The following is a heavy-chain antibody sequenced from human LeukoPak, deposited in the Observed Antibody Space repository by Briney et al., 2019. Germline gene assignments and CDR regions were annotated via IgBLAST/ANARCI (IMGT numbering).Heavy chain of an antibody. CDR1: GFGFSRFA. CDR3: AKDHEDYGSSYFCAFDV. Sequence: PGGSLRLSCVGSGFGFSRFAMTWVRQAPGKGLEWVSGISGGGSSTYYADSAKGRFSISRDNSKNTVYLQMSSLRAEDTAVYYCAKDHEDYGSSYFCAFDVWGQGTMVTVSS. CDR2: ISGGGSST. D-gene: IGHD3-10*01. J-gene: IGHJ3*01. V-gene: IGHV3-23*01.